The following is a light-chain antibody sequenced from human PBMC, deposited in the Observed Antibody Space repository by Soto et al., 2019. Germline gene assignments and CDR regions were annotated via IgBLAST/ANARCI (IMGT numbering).Light chain of an antibody. Sequence: EIVLTQSPATLSLSPGERATFSCRASQSVSSYLAWFQQKPGQAPRLLIYDASNRATGIAARFSGSGSRTDFTFTISSLEPEDFAVYYCQQHSNWPPSITFGQGTRLEIK. CDR3: QQHSNWPPSIT. J-gene: IGKJ5*01. CDR1: QSVSSY. V-gene: IGKV3-11*01. CDR2: DAS.